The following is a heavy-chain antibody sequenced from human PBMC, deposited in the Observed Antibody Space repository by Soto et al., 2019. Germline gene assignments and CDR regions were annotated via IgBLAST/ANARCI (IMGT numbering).Heavy chain of an antibody. D-gene: IGHD2-21*01. J-gene: IGHJ4*02. CDR1: GFVFSDYA. CDR2: ISAGGDT. V-gene: IGHV3-23*01. Sequence: GSLRLSCVASGFVFSDYAMSWVRQAPGKGLEWVSAISAGGDTYYADSVKGRFTVSRANSKNTLYLQMNSLRAKDTAIYYCANVPIWCGGSSCYTEGFDSWGQGTLVTVSS. CDR3: ANVPIWCGGSSCYTEGFDS.